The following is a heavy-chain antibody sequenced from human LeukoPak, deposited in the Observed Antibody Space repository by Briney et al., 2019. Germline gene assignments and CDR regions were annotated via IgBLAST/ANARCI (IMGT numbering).Heavy chain of an antibody. CDR2: IYTSGST. CDR3: ARGGTPGFCYYD. J-gene: IGHJ4*02. D-gene: IGHD3-10*01. V-gene: IGHV4-4*07. Sequence: SETLSLTCNVSGGSISSYYWSWIRQPAGKGLEWIGRIYTSGSTNYNPSLKSRVTMSVDTSKDQFSLKLTSVTAADTAVYYCARGGTPGFCYYDWGQGTLVTVSS. CDR1: GGSISSYY.